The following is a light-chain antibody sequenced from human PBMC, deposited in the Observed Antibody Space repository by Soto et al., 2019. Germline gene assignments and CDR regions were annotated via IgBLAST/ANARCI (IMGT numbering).Light chain of an antibody. CDR3: QTWVTGIHI. J-gene: IGLJ2*01. V-gene: IGLV4-69*01. Sequence: QTVVTQSPSASASLGASVKLTCTLSSGHSNYAIAWHQQQPEKGPRFLMKLNSDGSHSKGDGIPDRFSGSSSGAERYLTISTLQSEDEADYYCQTWVTGIHIFGGGTQRTVL. CDR2: LNSDGSH. CDR1: SGHSNYA.